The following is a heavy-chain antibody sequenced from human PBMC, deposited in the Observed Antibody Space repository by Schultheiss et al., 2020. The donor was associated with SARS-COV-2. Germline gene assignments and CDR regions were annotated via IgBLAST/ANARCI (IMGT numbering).Heavy chain of an antibody. Sequence: SETLSLTCAVYGGSFSGYYWSWIRQPPGKGLEWIGYIYYSGSTNYNPSLKSRVTISVDTSKNQFSLKLSSVTAADTAVYYCARGVSGYSYGKADYWGQGTLVTVSS. J-gene: IGHJ4*02. CDR2: IYYSGST. V-gene: IGHV4-34*01. CDR1: GGSFSGYY. D-gene: IGHD5-18*01. CDR3: ARGVSGYSYGKADY.